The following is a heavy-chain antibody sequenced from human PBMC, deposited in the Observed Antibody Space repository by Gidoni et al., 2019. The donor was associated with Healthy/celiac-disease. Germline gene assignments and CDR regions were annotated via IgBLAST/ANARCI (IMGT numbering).Heavy chain of an antibody. V-gene: IGHV4-39*01. CDR3: AAGLVTMVRGGAAY. J-gene: IGHJ4*02. CDR1: GGSISSSSYY. CDR2: IYYSGCT. Sequence: QLQLQESGPGLVKPSETLSLTCTVSGGSISSSSYYWGWIRQPPGKGLEWIGSIYYSGCTYYNPSLKSRVTISVDTSKNQFSLKLSSVTAADTAVYYCAAGLVTMVRGGAAYWGQGTLVTVSS. D-gene: IGHD3-10*01.